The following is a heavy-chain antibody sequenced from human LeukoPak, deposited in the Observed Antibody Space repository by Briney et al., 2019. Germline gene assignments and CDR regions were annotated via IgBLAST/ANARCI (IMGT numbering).Heavy chain of an antibody. D-gene: IGHD1-26*01. V-gene: IGHV3-23*01. J-gene: IGHJ4*02. CDR1: GFTFSSYA. Sequence: PGGSLRLSCAASGFTFSSYAMSWVRQAPGKGLEWVSAISGSGGSTYYADSVKGRFTISRDNSKNTLYLQMNSQRAEDTAVYYCAIDRVGATTIDYWGQGTLVTVSS. CDR2: ISGSGGST. CDR3: AIDRVGATTIDY.